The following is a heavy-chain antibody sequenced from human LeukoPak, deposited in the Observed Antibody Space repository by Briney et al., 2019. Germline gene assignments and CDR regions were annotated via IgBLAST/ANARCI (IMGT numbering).Heavy chain of an antibody. V-gene: IGHV1-2*02. Sequence: GASVKVSCKASGYTFTGYYMHWVQQAPGQGLEWMGWINPNSGATNYAQRFQGRITMTRDTSISTAYMELKRLRSDDTAVYYCASGEALVFDSSGVVDYWGQGTLVTVSS. J-gene: IGHJ4*02. CDR2: INPNSGAT. CDR3: ASGEALVFDSSGVVDY. CDR1: GYTFTGYY. D-gene: IGHD3-22*01.